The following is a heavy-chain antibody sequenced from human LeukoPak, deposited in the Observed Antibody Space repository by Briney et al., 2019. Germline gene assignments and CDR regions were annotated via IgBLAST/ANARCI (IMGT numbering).Heavy chain of an antibody. Sequence: ASVKDSCKASGYTFTGYYMHWVRQAPGQGLEWMGWINPNSGGTNSAQKFQGRVTMTRDTSISTAYMELSRLRSDDTAVYYCARVDPEYCSGGSCYHDAFDIWGQGTMVTVSS. V-gene: IGHV1-2*02. D-gene: IGHD2-15*01. CDR3: ARVDPEYCSGGSCYHDAFDI. CDR2: INPNSGGT. J-gene: IGHJ3*02. CDR1: GYTFTGYY.